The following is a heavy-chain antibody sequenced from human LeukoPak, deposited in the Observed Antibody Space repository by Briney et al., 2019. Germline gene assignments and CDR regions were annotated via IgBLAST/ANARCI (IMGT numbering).Heavy chain of an antibody. CDR2: IKEDGSRE. Sequence: PGGSLRLSCAASGFTFSTYWMTWVRQAPGKGLEWVANIKEDGSREYYVDSVKGRFTISRDNAKNSLYLQMDSLTAEDTAVYYCAXDSPGYGAYVSWGQGTLVSVSS. D-gene: IGHD5-12*01. J-gene: IGHJ1*01. CDR3: AXDSPGYGAYVS. CDR1: GFTFSTYW. V-gene: IGHV3-7*01.